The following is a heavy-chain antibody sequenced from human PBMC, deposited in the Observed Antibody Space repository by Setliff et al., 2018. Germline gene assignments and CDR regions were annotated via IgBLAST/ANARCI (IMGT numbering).Heavy chain of an antibody. J-gene: IGHJ4*02. Sequence: SETLSLTCTVSGGSISSGGYYWSWIRRHLGKGLEWIGYIYYNGSTYYNPPLKSRVTISVDTSKNQFSLKLSSVTAADTAVYYCARDNNPGYRGYWGRFDYWGQGTLVTVSS. V-gene: IGHV4-31*03. D-gene: IGHD3-16*02. CDR2: IYYNGST. CDR3: ARDNNPGYRGYWGRFDY. CDR1: GGSISSGGYY.